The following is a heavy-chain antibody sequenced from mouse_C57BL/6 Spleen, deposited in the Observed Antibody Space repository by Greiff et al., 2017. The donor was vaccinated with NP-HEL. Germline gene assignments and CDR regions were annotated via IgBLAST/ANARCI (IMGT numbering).Heavy chain of an antibody. Sequence: EVKLVESGGGLVKPGGSLKLSCAASGFTFSDYGMHWVRQAPEKGLEWVAYISSGSSTIYYADTVKGRFTISRDNAKNTLFLQMTSLRSEDTAMYYCARSQLTVVAYYYAMDYWGQGTSVTVSS. CDR1: GFTFSDYG. D-gene: IGHD1-1*01. V-gene: IGHV5-17*01. CDR2: ISSGSSTI. J-gene: IGHJ4*01. CDR3: ARSQLTVVAYYYAMDY.